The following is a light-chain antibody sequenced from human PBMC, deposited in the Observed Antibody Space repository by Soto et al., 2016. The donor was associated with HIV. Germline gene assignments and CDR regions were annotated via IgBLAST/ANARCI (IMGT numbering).Light chain of an antibody. J-gene: IGKJ2*01. CDR1: QDIGTY. V-gene: IGKV1-8*01. CDR3: QQYANYPNT. Sequence: AIRMTQSPSSFSASTGDRVTVTCRASQDIGTYLAWYQQKPGQAPNLLISGASTLQSGVPSRFSGSGSGTDFTFTINCLQSEDFATYYCQQYANYPNTFGLGDQAGDQT. CDR2: GAS.